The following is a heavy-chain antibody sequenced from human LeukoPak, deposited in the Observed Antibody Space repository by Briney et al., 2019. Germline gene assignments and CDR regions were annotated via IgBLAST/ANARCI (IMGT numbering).Heavy chain of an antibody. Sequence: GESLKISCKGSGYGFTTYWIGWVRQMPGKGLEWMGIIYPGDSDSRYSPSFQGQVTMSADKSTSTAYLQWSSLKASDTAMYYCARQDSRAFDYWGQGTLVTVSS. CDR2: IYPGDSDS. V-gene: IGHV5-51*01. CDR3: ARQDSRAFDY. D-gene: IGHD2-21*01. J-gene: IGHJ4*02. CDR1: GYGFTTYW.